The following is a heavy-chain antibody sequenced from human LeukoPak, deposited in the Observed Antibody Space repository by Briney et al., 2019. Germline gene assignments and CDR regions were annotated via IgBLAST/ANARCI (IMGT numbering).Heavy chain of an antibody. V-gene: IGHV4-34*01. CDR1: GGSFSGYY. D-gene: IGHD6-6*01. J-gene: IGHJ6*03. CDR2: INHSGST. Sequence: PSETLSLTCAVYGGSFSGYYWSWIRQPPGKGLEWIGEINHSGSTNYNPSLKSRVTISVDTSKNQFSLKLSSVTAADTAVYYCARALLAYSSFVMYYYYYMDAWGKGTTVTVSS. CDR3: ARALLAYSSFVMYYYYYMDA.